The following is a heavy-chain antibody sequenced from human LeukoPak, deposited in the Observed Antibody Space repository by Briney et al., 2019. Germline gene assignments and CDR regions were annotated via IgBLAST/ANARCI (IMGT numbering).Heavy chain of an antibody. CDR1: GFTFRRYW. CDR2: INTDGSDT. D-gene: IGHD6-19*01. J-gene: IGHJ4*02. V-gene: IGHV3-74*01. Sequence: PGGSLRLSCAASGFTFRRYWMHWVRQAPGKGPVWVSRINTDGSDTIYADSVKGRFTIPRDSAKNTLFLQMNSLRAEDTAVYYCARDESVTGPTTFDYWGQGTLVTVSS. CDR3: ARDESVTGPTTFDY.